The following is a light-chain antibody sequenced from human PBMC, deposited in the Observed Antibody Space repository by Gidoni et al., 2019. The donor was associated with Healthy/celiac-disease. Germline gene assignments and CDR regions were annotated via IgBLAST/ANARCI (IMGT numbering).Light chain of an antibody. CDR3: QQSYSTPRT. J-gene: IGKJ1*01. Sequence: IQMPQSPSSLSASVGDRVTITCRASQSSSSYLHWYQQKPGKAPKLLIYAASSMQSGVPSRFSGSGSGTDFTLTISSLQPEDFATYYCQQSYSTPRTFGQWTKVEIK. CDR1: QSSSSY. V-gene: IGKV1-39*01. CDR2: AAS.